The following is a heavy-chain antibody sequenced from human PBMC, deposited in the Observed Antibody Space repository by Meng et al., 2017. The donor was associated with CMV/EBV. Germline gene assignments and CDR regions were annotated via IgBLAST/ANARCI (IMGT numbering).Heavy chain of an antibody. Sequence: ASVKVSCKASGYTFTGYYTHWVRQAPGQGLEWMGWINPNSGGTNYAQKFQGRVTMTRDTSISTAYMELSRLRSDDTAVYYCAREAEGKQYQLPTGYWGQGTLVTVSS. CDR2: INPNSGGT. V-gene: IGHV1-2*02. CDR3: AREAEGKQYQLPTGY. J-gene: IGHJ4*02. D-gene: IGHD2-2*01. CDR1: GYTFTGYY.